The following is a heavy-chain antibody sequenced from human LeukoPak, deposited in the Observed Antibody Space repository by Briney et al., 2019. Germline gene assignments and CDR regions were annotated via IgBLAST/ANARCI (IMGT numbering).Heavy chain of an antibody. J-gene: IGHJ6*03. CDR3: ARVLRYCSGGNCYSGGLGYMDV. CDR1: GYTFTSYY. D-gene: IGHD2-15*01. CDR2: INPRTGST. Sequence: ASVKVSCKASGYTFTSYYIFWVRQAPGQGLEWMGIINPRTGSTSYSQKFQGRVTMTRDMSTSTVYMELSSLRAEDTAVYYCARVLRYCSGGNCYSGGLGYMDVWGKGTTVTISS. V-gene: IGHV1-46*01.